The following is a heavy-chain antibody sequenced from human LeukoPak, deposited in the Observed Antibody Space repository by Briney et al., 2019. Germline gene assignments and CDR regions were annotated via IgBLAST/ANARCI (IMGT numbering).Heavy chain of an antibody. CDR2: ISWDGGST. CDR3: AKGATSIAARDYMDV. Sequence: GGSLRLSCAASGFTFDDYTMHWVRQAPGKGLEWVSLISWDGGSTYYADSVKGRFTISRDNSKNSLYLQMNSLRTEDTALYYCAKGATSIAARDYMDVWGKGTTVTVSS. D-gene: IGHD6-6*01. CDR1: GFTFDDYT. V-gene: IGHV3-43*01. J-gene: IGHJ6*03.